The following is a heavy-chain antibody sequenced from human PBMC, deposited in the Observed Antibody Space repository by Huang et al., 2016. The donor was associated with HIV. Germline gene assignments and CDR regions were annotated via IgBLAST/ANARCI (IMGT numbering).Heavy chain of an antibody. CDR2: IKQEGSEK. CDR3: TRGPLGWLVHRYFYH. CDR1: GFSISTYW. Sequence: EVQLVESGGGLVQPGGSLRVSCAASGFSISTYWMSWVRQTPGKGVEGVASIKQEGSEKDYVVAVKGRFISSRDNAKNSLYLQMNSLRAEDTAVYYCTRGPLGWLVHRYFYHWGQGTLVTVSS. V-gene: IGHV3-7*01. D-gene: IGHD6-19*01. J-gene: IGHJ1*01.